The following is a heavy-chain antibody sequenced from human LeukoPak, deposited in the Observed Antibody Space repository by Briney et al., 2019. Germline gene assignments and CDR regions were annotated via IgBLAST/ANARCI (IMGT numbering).Heavy chain of an antibody. V-gene: IGHV3-7*03. Sequence: GGSLRLSCAASGFTLSNHWMTWVRQVPGRGPEWVANVNRDGSETYYLDSVKGRFTISKDNAKDSLYLQMNSLRAEDTALYHCARNNGMDVWGQGTTVIVSS. CDR3: ARNNGMDV. J-gene: IGHJ6*02. CDR2: VNRDGSET. CDR1: GFTLSNHW.